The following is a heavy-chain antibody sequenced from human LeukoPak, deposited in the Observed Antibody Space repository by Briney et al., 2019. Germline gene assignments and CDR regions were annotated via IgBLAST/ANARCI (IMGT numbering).Heavy chain of an antibody. V-gene: IGHV6-1*01. J-gene: IGHJ6*02. Sequence: SQTLSLTCAISGWSVSINSAAWNWLMHSPSRRLEWLGWTYYSFKWYTDYAVSVKSRITINPDTSKNQFSLQLNSVTPEDTAVYYCARSYYYGMDVWGQGTTVTVSS. CDR3: ARSYYYGMDV. CDR2: TYYSFKWYT. D-gene: IGHD1-1*01. CDR1: GWSVSINSAA.